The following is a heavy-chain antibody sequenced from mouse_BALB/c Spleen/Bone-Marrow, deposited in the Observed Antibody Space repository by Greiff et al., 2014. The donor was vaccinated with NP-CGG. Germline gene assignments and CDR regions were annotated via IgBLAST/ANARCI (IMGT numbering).Heavy chain of an antibody. CDR2: ISPGNGST. V-gene: IGHV1-77*01. CDR3: ARSNSISTATDY. Sequence: QVQLQQPGAELVKPGASVKLSCKASGYTFTNYDINWVRQRPEQGLEWIGWISPGNGSTNYNEKFKGKATLTTDKSSSTAYMQLSRLTSEDSAVYFCARSNSISTATDYWGQGTTLTASS. CDR1: GYTFTNYD. D-gene: IGHD1-2*01. J-gene: IGHJ2*01.